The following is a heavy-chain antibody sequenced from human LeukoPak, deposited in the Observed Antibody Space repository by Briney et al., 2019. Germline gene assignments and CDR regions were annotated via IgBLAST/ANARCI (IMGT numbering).Heavy chain of an antibody. CDR1: GYSFTSYD. D-gene: IGHD7-27*01. CDR3: VRTPPNWGADF. V-gene: IGHV1-8*01. J-gene: IGHJ4*02. CDR2: MSPNSGNT. Sequence: GESLKISCKGSGYSFTSYDINWMRQATGQGLEWMGWMSPNSGNTGYAQKFQGRVTMTRDTSTGTAYLELSSLRSEDSAVYYCVRTPPNWGADFWGQGTLVTVSS.